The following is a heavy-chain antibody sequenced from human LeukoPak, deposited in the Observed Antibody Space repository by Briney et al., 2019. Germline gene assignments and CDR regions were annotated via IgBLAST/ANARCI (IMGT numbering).Heavy chain of an antibody. J-gene: IGHJ4*02. CDR3: TRARGDYLSLLEY. CDR2: FNPNSGGT. CDR1: GYTFTGYD. D-gene: IGHD4-17*01. V-gene: IGHV1-2*02. Sequence: ASVKLSCKTAGYTFTGYDMHSVRQAPGQPLEWRGWFNPNSGGTNYAQKFQRRVTMTWDTTSSTAYMELNSLRSDDTAVYFGTRARGDYLSLLEYWGQGTLVTVSS.